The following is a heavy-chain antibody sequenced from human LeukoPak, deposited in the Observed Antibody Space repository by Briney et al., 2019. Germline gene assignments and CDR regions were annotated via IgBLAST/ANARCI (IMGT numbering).Heavy chain of an antibody. V-gene: IGHV3-23*01. CDR1: GFTFSNYA. Sequence: GGSLRLSCAASGFTFSNYAMSWVRQAPGKGLEWVSAISGSASSTYYADSVKGRFTISRDNSKNTLYLQMNSLRADDTAVYYCAVAGSGTFDIWGQGTVVIVSS. J-gene: IGHJ3*02. CDR2: ISGSASST. D-gene: IGHD3-10*01. CDR3: AVAGSGTFDI.